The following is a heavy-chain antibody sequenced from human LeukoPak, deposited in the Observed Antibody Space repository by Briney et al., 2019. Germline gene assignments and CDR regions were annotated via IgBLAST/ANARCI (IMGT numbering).Heavy chain of an antibody. D-gene: IGHD3-9*01. J-gene: IGHJ4*02. CDR3: ARSPHILTGENFDY. Sequence: ASVKVSCKASGYTFTGYYMHWVRQAPGQGLEWMGWINPNSGGTNYAQKFQGRVSMTRDTSISTAYMHLSRLRSADTALYYCARSPHILTGENFDYWGQGTLLTVSS. V-gene: IGHV1-2*02. CDR2: INPNSGGT. CDR1: GYTFTGYY.